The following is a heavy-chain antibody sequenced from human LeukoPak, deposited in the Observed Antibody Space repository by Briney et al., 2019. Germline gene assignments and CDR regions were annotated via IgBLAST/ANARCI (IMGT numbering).Heavy chain of an antibody. V-gene: IGHV1-2*02. D-gene: IGHD2-2*01. J-gene: IGHJ5*02. CDR1: GYTFTGYY. Sequence: EASVKVSCKASGYTFTGYYMHWVRQAPGQGLEWMGWINPNSGGTNYAQKFHGRVTMTRDTSISTAYMELSRLRSDDTAVYYCARDLNYRSSTSCYPRGFDPWGQGTLVTVSS. CDR2: INPNSGGT. CDR3: ARDLNYRSSTSCYPRGFDP.